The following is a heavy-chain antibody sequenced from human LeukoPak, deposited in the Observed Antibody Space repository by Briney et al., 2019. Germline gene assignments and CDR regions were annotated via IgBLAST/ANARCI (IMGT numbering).Heavy chain of an antibody. D-gene: IGHD1-26*01. CDR3: AKGTSSRGELLVGDV. V-gene: IGHV3-74*01. CDR1: GFTFSSYW. CDR2: INSDGSST. Sequence: GGSLRLSCAASGFTFSSYWMHWVRQAPGKGLVWVSRINSDGSSTSYADSVKGRFTISRDNSKNTLYLQMNSLRAEDTAVYYCAKGTSSRGELLVGDVWGQGTTVTVSS. J-gene: IGHJ6*02.